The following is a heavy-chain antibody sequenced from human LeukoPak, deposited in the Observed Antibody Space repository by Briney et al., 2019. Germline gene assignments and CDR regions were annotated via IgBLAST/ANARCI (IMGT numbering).Heavy chain of an antibody. CDR1: GGSFSGYY. V-gene: IGHV4-34*01. CDR2: INHSGST. D-gene: IGHD1-1*01. J-gene: IGHJ3*02. CDR3: ARAGVIRNAFDI. Sequence: PSETLSLTCAVYGGSFSGYYWSWIRQPPGKGLEWIGEINHSGSTNYNPPLKSRVTISVDTSKNQFSLKLSSVTAADTAVYYCARAGVIRNAFDIWGQGTMVTVSS.